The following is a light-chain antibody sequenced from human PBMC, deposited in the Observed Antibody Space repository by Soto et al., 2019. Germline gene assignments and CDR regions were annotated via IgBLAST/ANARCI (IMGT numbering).Light chain of an antibody. Sequence: QSVLTQPPSVSAAPGQKVTISCSGNHSNIGNNYVSWYQHLPGTAPKLLIYDNNKRPSGIPDRFSGTKSGTSATLGIAGLQTGDEADYYCATWDSSLIAGIFGGGTQLTVL. CDR3: ATWDSSLIAGI. CDR2: DNN. V-gene: IGLV1-51*01. CDR1: HSNIGNNY. J-gene: IGLJ2*01.